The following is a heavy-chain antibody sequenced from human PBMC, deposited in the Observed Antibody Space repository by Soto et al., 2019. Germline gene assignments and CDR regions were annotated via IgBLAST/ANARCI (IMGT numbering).Heavy chain of an antibody. V-gene: IGHV1-69*13. D-gene: IGHD4-17*01. Sequence: SVKVSCKASGGTFSSYAISWVRQAPGQGLEWMGGIIPIFGTANYAQKFQGRVTITADESTSTAYMELSSLRSEDTAVYYCARDLSYYGGNMDAFDIWGQGTMVT. CDR1: GGTFSSYA. CDR2: IIPIFGTA. CDR3: ARDLSYYGGNMDAFDI. J-gene: IGHJ3*02.